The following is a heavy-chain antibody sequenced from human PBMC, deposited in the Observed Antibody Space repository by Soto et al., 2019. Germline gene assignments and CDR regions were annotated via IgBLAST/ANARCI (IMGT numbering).Heavy chain of an antibody. D-gene: IGHD3-3*01. CDR1: GYTFTSYG. CDR2: ISAYNGNT. V-gene: IGHV1-18*01. CDR3: ARARSYYDFWSGYYAPYYYYYMDV. J-gene: IGHJ6*03. Sequence: ASVKVSCKASGYTFTSYGISWVRQAPGQGLEWMGWISAYNGNTNYAQKLQGRVTMTTDTSTSTAYMELRGLRSDDTAVYYCARARSYYDFWSGYYAPYYYYYMDVWGKGTTVTVSS.